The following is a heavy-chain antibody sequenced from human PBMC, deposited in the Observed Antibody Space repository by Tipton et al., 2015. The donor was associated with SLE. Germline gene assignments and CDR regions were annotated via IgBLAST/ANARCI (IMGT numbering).Heavy chain of an antibody. CDR1: GFIFSSYA. CDR3: AREGGSSSRAGYFDS. D-gene: IGHD6-6*01. J-gene: IGHJ4*02. CDR2: IYGGGNT. Sequence: SLRLSCAASGFIFSSYAMSWVRQAPGKGLEWVSLIYGGGNTYYADSVKGRFTISRDNSKNTLYLQMNSLRPEDTAVYYCAREGGSSSRAGYFDSWGQGTLVTVSS. V-gene: IGHV3-23*03.